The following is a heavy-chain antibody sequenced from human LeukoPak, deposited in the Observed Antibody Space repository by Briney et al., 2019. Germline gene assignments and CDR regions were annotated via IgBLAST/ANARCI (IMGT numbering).Heavy chain of an antibody. V-gene: IGHV4-59*01. CDR2: IYYSGST. CDR1: AGSINNYY. CDR3: ARAAARYVGMDV. J-gene: IGHJ6*02. D-gene: IGHD6-13*01. Sequence: SETLSLTCTVSAGSINNYYWSWIRQPPGMGLEWIGYIYYSGSTNYNPSLKSRVTISVDTSKKQVSLNLSSVTAADTAVYYCARAAARYVGMDVWGQGTTVTVSS.